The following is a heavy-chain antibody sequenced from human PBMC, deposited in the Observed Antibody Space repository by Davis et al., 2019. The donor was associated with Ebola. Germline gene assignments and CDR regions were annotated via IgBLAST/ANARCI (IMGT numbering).Heavy chain of an antibody. CDR3: ARTYSGYDSFDY. Sequence: MPSETLSLTCAVYGGSFSGYYWGWIRQPPGKGLEWIGSIYYSGSTYYNPPLKSRVTISVDTSKNQFSLKLSSVTAADTTVYYCARTYSGYDSFDYWGQGTLVTVSS. CDR2: IYYSGST. D-gene: IGHD5-12*01. J-gene: IGHJ4*02. CDR1: GGSFSGYY. V-gene: IGHV4-39*01.